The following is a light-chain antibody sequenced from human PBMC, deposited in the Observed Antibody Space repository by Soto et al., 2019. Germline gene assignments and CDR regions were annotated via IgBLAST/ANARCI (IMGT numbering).Light chain of an antibody. Sequence: QSVLTQPPSASGTPGQRVTISCSGSNSNIGTNAVNWYQQIPGTAPKLLIYNNNQRPSGVPDRFSGSKSGTSASLAISGLQSEDEADYHCATWDDTLRTWVFGGGTKLTVL. CDR1: NSNIGTNA. V-gene: IGLV1-44*01. J-gene: IGLJ3*02. CDR3: ATWDDTLRTWV. CDR2: NNN.